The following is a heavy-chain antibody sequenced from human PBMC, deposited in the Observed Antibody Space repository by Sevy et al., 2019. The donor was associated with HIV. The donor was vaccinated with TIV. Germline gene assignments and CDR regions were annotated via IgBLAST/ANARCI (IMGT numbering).Heavy chain of an antibody. J-gene: IGHJ3*02. CDR1: GYTFTGYY. D-gene: IGHD3-3*01. V-gene: IGHV1-2*02. CDR3: ARGQGVTIFGVDKGGAFDI. CDR2: INPNSGGT. Sequence: ASVKVSCKASGYTFTGYYMHWVRQAPGQGLEWMGWINPNSGGTNYAQKFQGRVTMTRDTSISTAYMELSRLRSDDTAVYYCARGQGVTIFGVDKGGAFDIWGQGTMVTVSS.